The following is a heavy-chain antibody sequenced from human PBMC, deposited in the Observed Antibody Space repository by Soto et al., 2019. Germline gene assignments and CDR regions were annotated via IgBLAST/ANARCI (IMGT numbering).Heavy chain of an antibody. D-gene: IGHD2-2*02. V-gene: IGHV3-33*01. CDR3: ARAGYCSSTSCYRYYYYYYMDV. CDR2: IWYDGSNK. Sequence: GGSLRLSCAASGFTFSSYGMHWVRQAPGKGLEWVAVIWYDGSNKYYADSVKGRFTISRDNSKNTLYLQMNSLRAEDTAVYYCARAGYCSSTSCYRYYYYYYMDVWGKGTTVTVSS. J-gene: IGHJ6*03. CDR1: GFTFSSYG.